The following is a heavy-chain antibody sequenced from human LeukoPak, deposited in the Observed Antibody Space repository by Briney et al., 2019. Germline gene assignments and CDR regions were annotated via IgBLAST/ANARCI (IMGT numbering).Heavy chain of an antibody. J-gene: IGHJ6*03. D-gene: IGHD2-2*01. CDR2: INAYKGNT. CDR1: GYTFTSYG. CDR3: ARYCSSTSLLIYYYYYMDV. Sequence: ASVKVSCKASGYTFTSYGISCVPQAPGQGLEWMGWINAYKGNTNYAQKLQGRVTMTTDPSTSTAYMELRSLRSDDTVVYYCARYCSSTSLLIYYYYYMDVWGKGTTVTVSS. V-gene: IGHV1-18*01.